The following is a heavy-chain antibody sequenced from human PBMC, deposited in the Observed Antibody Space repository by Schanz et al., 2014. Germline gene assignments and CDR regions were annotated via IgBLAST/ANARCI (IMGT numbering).Heavy chain of an antibody. CDR2: ISSSSSYI. CDR1: GFTFSSYS. D-gene: IGHD3-9*01. J-gene: IGHJ6*02. Sequence: EVQLVESGGGVVQPGRSLRLSCAASGFTFSSYSMNWVRQAPGKGLEWVSSISSSSSYIYYADSVKGRFTISRDNAKNLLYLQMNSLRDEDTAVYYCARDHPHRGVTGYYNDVWGQGTSVTVSS. V-gene: IGHV3-21*01. CDR3: ARDHPHRGVTGYYNDV.